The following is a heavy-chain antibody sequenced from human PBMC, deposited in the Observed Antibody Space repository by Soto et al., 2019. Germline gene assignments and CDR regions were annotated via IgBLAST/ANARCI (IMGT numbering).Heavy chain of an antibody. CDR3: AREETGNDALDI. J-gene: IGHJ3*02. D-gene: IGHD1-1*01. CDR2: FYHSGST. V-gene: IGHV4-31*11. CDR1: GGSLRSATYY. Sequence: SETLSLTCAVSGGSLRSATYYWSWIRQHPGKGLEWIGYFYHSGSTYYKPSLRSRVTISLDTSKNQFSLNLRSVTDADTAIYYCAREETGNDALDIWGQGTLVTVS.